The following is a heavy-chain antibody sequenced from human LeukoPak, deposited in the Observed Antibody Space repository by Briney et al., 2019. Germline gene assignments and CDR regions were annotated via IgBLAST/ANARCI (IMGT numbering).Heavy chain of an antibody. CDR2: IYYSGST. Sequence: SETLSLTCTVSGGSVSSGSYYWSWIRQPPGKGLEWIGYIYYSGSTNYNPSLKSRVTISVDTSKNQFSLKLSSVTAADTAVYYCARRRYWGQGTLVTVSS. CDR3: ARRRY. CDR1: GGSVSSGSYY. J-gene: IGHJ4*02. V-gene: IGHV4-61*01.